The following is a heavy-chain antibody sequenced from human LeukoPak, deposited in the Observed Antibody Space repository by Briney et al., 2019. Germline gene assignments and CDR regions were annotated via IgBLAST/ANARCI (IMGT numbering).Heavy chain of an antibody. V-gene: IGHV3-33*08. CDR3: AKISSSAESNFDY. D-gene: IGHD6-25*01. J-gene: IGHJ4*02. CDR2: IWPDGSKK. Sequence: GGSLRLSCAASGFTFSTYWMAWVRQTPGKGLEWVAFIWPDGSKKYYADSVKGRFAISRENSKNTVYLQMNDLRPEDTALYFCAKISSSAESNFDYWGQGTLLTVSS. CDR1: GFTFSTYW.